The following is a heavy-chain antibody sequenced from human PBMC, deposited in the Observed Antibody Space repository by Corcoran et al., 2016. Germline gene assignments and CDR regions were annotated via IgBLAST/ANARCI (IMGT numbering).Heavy chain of an antibody. CDR2: IYYSGST. CDR3: ARQQFQGVGY. D-gene: IGHD2-15*01. V-gene: IGHV4-39*01. Sequence: QLQLQESGPGLVKPSETLSLTCTVSGGSISSSSYYWGWIRQPPGKGLVWIGSIYYSGSTSYNPSLKSRVTISVDTSKNQFSLKLSSVTAADTAVYYCARQQFQGVGYWGQGTLVTVSS. CDR1: GGSISSSSYY. J-gene: IGHJ4*02.